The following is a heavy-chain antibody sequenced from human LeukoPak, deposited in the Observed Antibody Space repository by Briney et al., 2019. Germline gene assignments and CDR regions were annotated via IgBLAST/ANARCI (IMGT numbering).Heavy chain of an antibody. Sequence: GGSLRLSCAASGFTFSSYWMHWVRQAPGKGLVWVSRINSDGSSTSYADSVKSRFTISRDNGKNTLYLQMNSLRAEDTAVYYCARPGIWERAFDIWGQGTMVTVSS. CDR1: GFTFSSYW. CDR3: ARPGIWERAFDI. CDR2: INSDGSST. J-gene: IGHJ3*02. D-gene: IGHD1-1*01. V-gene: IGHV3-74*01.